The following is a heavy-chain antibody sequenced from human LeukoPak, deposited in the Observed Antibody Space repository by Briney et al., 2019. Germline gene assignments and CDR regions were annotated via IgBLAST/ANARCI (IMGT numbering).Heavy chain of an antibody. V-gene: IGHV4-4*09. D-gene: IGHD5-24*01. J-gene: IGHJ4*02. CDR1: GGSISSYY. CDR3: ARHRGDGYFDY. CDR2: IYTSGST. Sequence: SETLSLTCTVPGGSISSYYWSWIRQPPGKGLEWIGYIYTSGSTNYNPSLKSRVTISVDTSKNQFSLKLSSVTAADTAVYYCARHRGDGYFDYWGQGTLVTVSS.